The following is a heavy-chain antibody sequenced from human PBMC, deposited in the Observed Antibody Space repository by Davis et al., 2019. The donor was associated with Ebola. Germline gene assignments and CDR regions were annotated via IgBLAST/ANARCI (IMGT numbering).Heavy chain of an antibody. D-gene: IGHD6-19*01. J-gene: IGHJ4*02. Sequence: ASVKVSCKASGYTFNSHGISWVRQAPGQGLEWMAWISAYNGHTNYAQKFQGRLTLTTDTSTSTVYMELRSLTSDDTAVYSCARDHSNGWFAAFDYWGQGTLVTVAS. CDR1: GYTFNSHG. CDR3: ARDHSNGWFAAFDY. CDR2: ISAYNGHT. V-gene: IGHV1-18*01.